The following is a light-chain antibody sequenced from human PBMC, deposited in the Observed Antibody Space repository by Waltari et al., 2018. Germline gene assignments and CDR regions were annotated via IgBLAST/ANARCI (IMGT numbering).Light chain of an antibody. CDR3: QQYGSSPRT. Sequence: EIVLTQSPGPLSLSPGERATLSCRSSQSVTISYLAWYQQKPGQAPRLLIYGASSRATGIPDRFSGSGSGTDFTLTISRLEPEDSAVYYCQQYGSSPRTFGQGTKVEIK. J-gene: IGKJ1*01. CDR2: GAS. V-gene: IGKV3-20*01. CDR1: QSVTISY.